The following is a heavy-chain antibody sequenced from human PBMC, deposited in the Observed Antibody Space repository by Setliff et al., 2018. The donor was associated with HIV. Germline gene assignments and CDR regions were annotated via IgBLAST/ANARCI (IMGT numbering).Heavy chain of an antibody. CDR2: ISSGGGT. D-gene: IGHD7-27*01. Sequence: GGSLRLSCAASGFPFSNYAMSWVRQAPGKGLEWVSAISSGGGTYYADSVKGRFTISRDNAKNSLYLQMNSLRAEDAAVYYCATDLHWAFDYWGQGSLVTVSS. CDR1: GFPFSNYA. V-gene: IGHV3-23*01. CDR3: ATDLHWAFDY. J-gene: IGHJ4*02.